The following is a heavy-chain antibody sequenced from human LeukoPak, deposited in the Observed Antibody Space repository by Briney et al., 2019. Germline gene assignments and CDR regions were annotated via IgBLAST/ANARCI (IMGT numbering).Heavy chain of an antibody. D-gene: IGHD2-2*01. CDR2: IHYSGST. CDR3: ARGRGRRYCSSTSCYSFDP. V-gene: IGHV4-31*03. J-gene: IGHJ5*02. Sequence: SQTLSLTCTVTGVSLSSDDYFWSWIRQHPGKGLEWIGCIHYSGSTYYNPSLNSRLAISVDMSKNQFSLKLSSVTAADTAVYYCARGRGRRYCSSTSCYSFDPWGQGTLVTVSS. CDR1: GVSLSSDDYF.